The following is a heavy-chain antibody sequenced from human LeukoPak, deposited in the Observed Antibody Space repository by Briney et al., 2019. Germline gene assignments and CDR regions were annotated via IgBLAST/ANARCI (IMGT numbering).Heavy chain of an antibody. J-gene: IGHJ6*03. V-gene: IGHV1-69*13. CDR2: IIPMLGTT. Sequence: ASVKVSRKSSGGTFSSYAIHWVRQAPGQGLEWMGGIIPMLGTTDYAQKFQGRVTITADEATTAAYMELSSLRSEDTAVYYCARDPLRKTTWGDDFYYYFYYMDVWGTGTTVTVSS. CDR3: ARDPLRKTTWGDDFYYYFYYMDV. D-gene: IGHD7-27*01. CDR1: GGTFSSYA.